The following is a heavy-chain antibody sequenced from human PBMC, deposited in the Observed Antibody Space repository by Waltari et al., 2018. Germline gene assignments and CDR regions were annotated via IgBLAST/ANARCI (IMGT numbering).Heavy chain of an antibody. V-gene: IGHV4-31*03. J-gene: IGHJ5*02. Sequence: QVQLQESGPGLVKPSQTLSLTCTVSGGPISSGGYYWSWIRQHPGKGLEWIGYIYYSGSTYYNPSLKSRVTISVDTSKNQFSLKLSSVTAADTAVYYCARDRYRTGGWFDPWGQGTLVTVSS. D-gene: IGHD3-16*02. CDR2: IYYSGST. CDR3: ARDRYRTGGWFDP. CDR1: GGPISSGGYY.